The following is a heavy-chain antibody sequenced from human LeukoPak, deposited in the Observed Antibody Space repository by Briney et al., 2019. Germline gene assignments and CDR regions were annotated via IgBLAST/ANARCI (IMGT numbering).Heavy chain of an antibody. V-gene: IGHV3-33*01. CDR3: ARDRHCVNGVCHSPPGMDV. Sequence: HPGRSLRLSCAASGFILNDYGMHWVRQAPGKGLEWVADIWFDKNQHFADSVKGRFAISRDNSKNTVYLQINSLRAEDTAVYYCARDRHCVNGVCHSPPGMDVWGQGTTVTVSS. CDR1: GFILNDYG. J-gene: IGHJ6*02. D-gene: IGHD2-8*01. CDR2: IWFDKNQ.